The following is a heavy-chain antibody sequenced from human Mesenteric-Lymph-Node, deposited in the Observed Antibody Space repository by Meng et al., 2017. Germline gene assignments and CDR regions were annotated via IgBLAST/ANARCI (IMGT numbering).Heavy chain of an antibody. CDR2: FFHSGIT. J-gene: IGHJ4*02. V-gene: IGHV4-4*02. CDR3: TKNGAYSLEY. D-gene: IGHD2-15*01. Sequence: QGHMQGDAAGLLKTSGTLSLNCGVSGGSLGWGTWWSWVRQPPGKGVQWIGEFFHSGITNYNPSLKSRATISVDTSKNHFSLELSSVTAADTAVYYCTKNGAYSLEYWGQGALVTVSS. CDR1: GGSLGWGTW.